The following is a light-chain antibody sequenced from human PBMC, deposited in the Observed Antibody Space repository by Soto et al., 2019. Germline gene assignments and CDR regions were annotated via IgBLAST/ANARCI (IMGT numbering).Light chain of an antibody. CDR1: QTFGRTY. J-gene: IGKJ2*01. CDR2: DAS. CDR3: QQFGTSPLYT. V-gene: IGKV3-20*01. Sequence: ESVLTQSQGTLSLSPGERVTLSCRASQTFGRTYLAWYQQKPGQSPRLLIYDASIRATGIPDRFSGSGSGTDFTLTISRLEPEDFAVYYCQQFGTSPLYTFGQGTKLEIK.